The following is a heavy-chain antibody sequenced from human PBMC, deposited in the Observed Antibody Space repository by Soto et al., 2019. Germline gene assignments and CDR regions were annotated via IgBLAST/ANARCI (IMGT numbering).Heavy chain of an antibody. CDR2: IWYDGSNK. V-gene: IGHV3-33*01. CDR1: GFTFSSYG. Sequence: GGSLRLSCPASGFTFSSYGMHWVRQAPGKGLEWVAVIWYDGSNKYYADSVKGRFTISRDNSKNTLYLQMSSLRAEDTAVYYCARAQRSSWYRGGFDYWGQGTQVTVSS. D-gene: IGHD6-13*01. CDR3: ARAQRSSWYRGGFDY. J-gene: IGHJ4*02.